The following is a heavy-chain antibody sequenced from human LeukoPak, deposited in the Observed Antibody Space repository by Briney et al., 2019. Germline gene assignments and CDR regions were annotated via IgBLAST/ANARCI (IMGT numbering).Heavy chain of an antibody. Sequence: SETLSLTCTVSGGSISSYYWSWIRQPPGKGLEWIGSIYYRGSTYYNPSLKSRVTISVDTSKNQLSLKLSSVTAADTAVYYCTRLDSSGYFSVYWGQGTLVTVSS. CDR1: GGSISSYY. CDR3: TRLDSSGYFSVY. V-gene: IGHV4-59*05. D-gene: IGHD3-22*01. J-gene: IGHJ4*02. CDR2: IYYRGST.